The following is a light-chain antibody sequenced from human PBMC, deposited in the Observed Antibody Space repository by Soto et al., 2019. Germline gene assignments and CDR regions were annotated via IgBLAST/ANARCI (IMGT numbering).Light chain of an antibody. Sequence: QSVLTQPPSVSAAPGQQVAISCSGSSANIGNNYVSWYQQLPGAAPKLLIYDNDKRPSGIRDRFSGSKSGTSATLDITGLLTGDEADYYCGTWDSSLSAVVFGGGTKVTVL. CDR1: SANIGNNY. CDR2: DND. J-gene: IGLJ2*01. CDR3: GTWDSSLSAVV. V-gene: IGLV1-51*01.